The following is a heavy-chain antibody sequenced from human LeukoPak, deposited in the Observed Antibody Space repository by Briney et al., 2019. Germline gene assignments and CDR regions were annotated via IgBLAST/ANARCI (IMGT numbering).Heavy chain of an antibody. V-gene: IGHV1-69*05. J-gene: IGHJ4*02. Sequence: ASVKVSCKASGGTFSSYVISWVRQAPGQGLEWMGGIIPIFGTASHAQKFQGRVTITTDESTSTAYMELRSLRSDDTAVYYCARDLGTAAAGFNYFGYWGQGTLVTVSS. CDR3: ARDLGTAAAGFNYFGY. D-gene: IGHD6-13*01. CDR2: IIPIFGTA. CDR1: GGTFSSYV.